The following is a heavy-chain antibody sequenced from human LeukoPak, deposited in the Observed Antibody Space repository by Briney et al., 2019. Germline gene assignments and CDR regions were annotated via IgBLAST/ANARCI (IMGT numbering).Heavy chain of an antibody. CDR2: IYYSGTT. J-gene: IGHJ4*02. Sequence: SETLSLTCTVSSGSISSGPFYWSWIRQPPGKGLELIGYIYYSGTTNYNPSLKSRVTISVDTSKNQFSLKLSSVTAADTAIYYCAREYGKIDPTFDHWGQGTLVTVSS. CDR1: SGSISSGPFY. V-gene: IGHV4-61*01. CDR3: AREYGKIDPTFDH. D-gene: IGHD4-17*01.